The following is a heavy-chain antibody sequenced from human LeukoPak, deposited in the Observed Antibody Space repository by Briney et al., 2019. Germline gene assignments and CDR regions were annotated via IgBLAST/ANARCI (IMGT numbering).Heavy chain of an antibody. CDR3: ARLGSIVGALGY. V-gene: IGHV1-46*01. D-gene: IGHD1-26*01. J-gene: IGHJ4*02. CDR1: GYTFTSYY. Sequence: ASVKVSCKASGYTFTSYYMHWVRQAPGQGLEWMGIINPSGGSTSYAQKFQGRVTMTRDTSTSTVYMELRILRSEDTAVYYCARLGSIVGALGYWGQGTLVTVSS. CDR2: INPSGGST.